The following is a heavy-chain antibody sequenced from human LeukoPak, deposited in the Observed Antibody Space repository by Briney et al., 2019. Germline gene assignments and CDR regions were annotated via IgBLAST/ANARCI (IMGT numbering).Heavy chain of an antibody. CDR2: ISSSGNTK. D-gene: IGHD1-26*01. Sequence: PSGGSLRLSCAASGFTFSRYTMNWVRQAPGKGLEWVSYISSSGNTKYYADSMRGRFTISRDNAKNSLYLQMNSLRAEDTAVYYCPRGSEWDLLGSCDYWGQGTLVTVSS. CDR1: GFTFSRYT. CDR3: PRGSEWDLLGSCDY. V-gene: IGHV3-48*04. J-gene: IGHJ4*02.